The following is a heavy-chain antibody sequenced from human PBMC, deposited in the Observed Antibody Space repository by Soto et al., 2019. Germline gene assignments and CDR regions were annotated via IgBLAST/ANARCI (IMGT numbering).Heavy chain of an antibody. J-gene: IGHJ4*02. V-gene: IGHV4-59*08. CDR2: IYYSGNT. D-gene: IGHD5-18*01. CDR1: GGSISSYY. Sequence: SETLSLTCTVSGGSISSYYWSWIRQPPGKGLEWIGYIYYSGNTNYNPSLKSRVTMSVDTSKRQFSLKLTPVTAADTAVYYCASLKPSSGYSFFDHWGQGTLVTVSS. CDR3: ASLKPSSGYSFFDH.